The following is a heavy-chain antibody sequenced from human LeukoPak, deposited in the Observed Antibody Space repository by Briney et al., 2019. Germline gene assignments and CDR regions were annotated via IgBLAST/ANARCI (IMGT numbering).Heavy chain of an antibody. D-gene: IGHD3-16*01. CDR2: ISYDGSNK. J-gene: IGHJ4*02. Sequence: GGSLRLSCAASGFTLSSYDMHWVRQAPGKGLEWVAVISYDGSNKYYADSVKGRFTISRDNSKNTLYLQMNSLRAEDTAVYFCAKAPGGIVGYWGQGTLVTVSS. CDR3: AKAPGGIVGY. V-gene: IGHV3-30*18. CDR1: GFTLSSYD.